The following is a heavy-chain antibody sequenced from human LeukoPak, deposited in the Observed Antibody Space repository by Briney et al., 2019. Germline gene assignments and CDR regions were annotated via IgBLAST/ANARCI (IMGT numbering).Heavy chain of an antibody. CDR2: IYYTGIT. V-gene: IGHV4-59*01. CDR1: GDSISSYY. Sequence: PSETLSLTCTVSGDSISSYYWSWIRQPPGKGLEWIGYIYYTGITKYNPSLKSRVTMSVDTSKNQFSLNLTSVTAADTAVYYCARYCSTSGTKAFGIWGQGTMVTVSS. D-gene: IGHD3-10*01. J-gene: IGHJ3*02. CDR3: ARYCSTSGTKAFGI.